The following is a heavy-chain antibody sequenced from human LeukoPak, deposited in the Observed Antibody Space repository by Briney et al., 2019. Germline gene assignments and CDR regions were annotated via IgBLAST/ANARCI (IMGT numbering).Heavy chain of an antibody. J-gene: IGHJ4*02. D-gene: IGHD3-10*01. V-gene: IGHV3-15*01. CDR3: TADARLWFGAPLHY. Sequence: GGSLRLSCAASGFNFTKAWMNWVRQAPGRGLESVGRIKSKSDGGTIDYAALVKGRFTFSRDDSKNTLSLQMNSLTIEDTAVYYCTADARLWFGAPLHYWGQGTLVTVPS. CDR2: IKSKSDGGTI. CDR1: GFNFTKAW.